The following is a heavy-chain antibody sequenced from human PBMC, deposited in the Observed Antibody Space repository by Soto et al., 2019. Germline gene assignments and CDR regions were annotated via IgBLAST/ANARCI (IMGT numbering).Heavy chain of an antibody. Sequence: PGGSLRLSCAASGFTFSSYAMNWVRQAPGKGLEWVSVISGSGGSTYYADAVKGRFTISRDNSKSTLYLQMNSLRAEDTALYYCAKGRSYYCYYGVDVWGQGTTVTVSS. J-gene: IGHJ6*02. CDR2: ISGSGGST. V-gene: IGHV3-23*01. CDR3: AKGRSYYCYYGVDV. CDR1: GFTFSSYA.